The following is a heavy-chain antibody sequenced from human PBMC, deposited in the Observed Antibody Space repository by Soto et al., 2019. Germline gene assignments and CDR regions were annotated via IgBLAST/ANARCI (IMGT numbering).Heavy chain of an antibody. CDR2: ISGSGGST. CDR1: GFTFSSYA. V-gene: IGHV3-23*01. Sequence: EVQLLESGGGLVQPGGSLRLSCAASGFTFSSYAMSWVRQAPGKGLEWVSAISGSGGSTYYADSVKGRFTISRDNSKNALYLQMNSRRAEDTAVYYCAKDLGGYSGYAFDYWGQGTLVTVSS. CDR3: AKDLGGYSGYAFDY. J-gene: IGHJ4*02. D-gene: IGHD5-12*01.